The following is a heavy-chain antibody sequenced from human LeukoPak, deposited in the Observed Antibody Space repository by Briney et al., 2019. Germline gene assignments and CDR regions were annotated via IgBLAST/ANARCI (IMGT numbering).Heavy chain of an antibody. CDR1: GGSISPYC. V-gene: IGHV4-59*08. CDR3: ARKVATINPFDY. J-gene: IGHJ4*02. D-gene: IGHD5-24*01. Sequence: PSETLSLTCTVSGGSISPYCWSWIRQPPGKGLEWIGYIYHSGSTNYNPSLKSRVTMSVDTSKNQFSLELTAMTAADTAVYYCARKVATINPFDYWGQGTLVTVSS. CDR2: IYHSGST.